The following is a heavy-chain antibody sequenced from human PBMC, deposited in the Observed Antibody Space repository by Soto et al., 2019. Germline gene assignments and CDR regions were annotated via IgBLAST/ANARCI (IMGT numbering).Heavy chain of an antibody. CDR3: ARPRRGGGAFDI. J-gene: IGHJ3*02. CDR2: INPNSGGT. CDR1: GYTFTGYY. Sequence: ASVGLRKASGYTFTGYYMHWVRQAPGQGLEWMGWINPNSGGTNYAQKFQGRVTMTRDTSISTAYMELSRLRSDDTAVYYCARPRRGGGAFDIWGQGTMVTV. V-gene: IGHV1-2*02. D-gene: IGHD3-16*01.